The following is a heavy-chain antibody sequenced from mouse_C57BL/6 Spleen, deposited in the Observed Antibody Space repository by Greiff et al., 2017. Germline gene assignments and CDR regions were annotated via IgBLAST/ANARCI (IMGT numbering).Heavy chain of an antibody. CDR2: IYPGDGDT. CDR3: ARKSLLLNAMDY. CDR1: GYAFSSSW. D-gene: IGHD6-1*01. V-gene: IGHV1-82*01. Sequence: QVQLQQSGPELVKPGASVKISCKASGYAFSSSWMNWVKQRPGKGLEWIGRIYPGDGDTNYNGKFKGKATLTADKSSSTAYMQLSSLTSEDSAVYFCARKSLLLNAMDYWGQGTSVTVSS. J-gene: IGHJ4*01.